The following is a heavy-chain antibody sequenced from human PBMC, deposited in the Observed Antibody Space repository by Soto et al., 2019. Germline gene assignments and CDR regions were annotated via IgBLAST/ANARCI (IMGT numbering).Heavy chain of an antibody. V-gene: IGHV3-74*01. CDR2: INSYGSSK. J-gene: IGHJ4*02. D-gene: IGHD1-26*01. Sequence: GALRLSLAASGIPFRYYWMHLGRQVPGEGVGGGTRINSYGSSKSHPDSVKGRFTISRENAKNTLYLQMNSLRAEDTAVYYCARDPHKVIVGATDYWGQGTLVTVSS. CDR1: GIPFRYYW. CDR3: ARDPHKVIVGATDY.